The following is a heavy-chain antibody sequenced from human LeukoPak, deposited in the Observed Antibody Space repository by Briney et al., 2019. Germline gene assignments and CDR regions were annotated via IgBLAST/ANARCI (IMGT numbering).Heavy chain of an antibody. Sequence: SETLSLTCTVSGDSMISYYWSWFRQPPGKGLEWIGYIYYSGSTNYNPSLKSRVSISVDTSKNQFSLKLSSVTAADTAVYYCASGYSGYDAPPYYFDYWGQGTLVTVSS. CDR1: GDSMISYY. V-gene: IGHV4-59*01. J-gene: IGHJ4*02. CDR3: ASGYSGYDAPPYYFDY. CDR2: IYYSGST. D-gene: IGHD5-12*01.